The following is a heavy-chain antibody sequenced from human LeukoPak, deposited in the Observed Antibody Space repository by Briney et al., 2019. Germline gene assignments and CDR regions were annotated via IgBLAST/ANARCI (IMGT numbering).Heavy chain of an antibody. CDR2: ISAYNGNT. Sequence: EASVKVSCKASGYTFTSYGISWVRQAPGQGLEWMGWISAYNGNTNYAQKLQGRVTMTTDTSTSTAYMELRSLRSDDTAVYYCATRSSGWYILDYWGQGTLVTVSS. V-gene: IGHV1-18*01. CDR1: GYTFTSYG. D-gene: IGHD6-19*01. CDR3: ATRSSGWYILDY. J-gene: IGHJ4*02.